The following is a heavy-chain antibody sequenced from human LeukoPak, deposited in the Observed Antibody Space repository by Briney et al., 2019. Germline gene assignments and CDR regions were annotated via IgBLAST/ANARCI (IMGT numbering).Heavy chain of an antibody. Sequence: SQTLSLTSAVSGGSISSGSYYWSWIRQPAGKGLEWIGRIYTSGSTNYNPSLKSRVTISVDTSKNQFSLRLSSVTAADAAVYYCASSNALVWGYFDYWGQGTLVTVSS. CDR2: IYTSGST. CDR3: ASSNALVWGYFDY. D-gene: IGHD7-27*01. CDR1: GGSISSGSYY. V-gene: IGHV4-61*02. J-gene: IGHJ4*02.